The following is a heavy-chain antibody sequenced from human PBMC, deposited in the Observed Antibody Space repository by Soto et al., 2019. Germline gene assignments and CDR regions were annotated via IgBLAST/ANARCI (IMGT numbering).Heavy chain of an antibody. Sequence: GASVKVSCKASGYTFTSYGISWVRQAPGQGLEWMGWISAYNGNTNYAQKLQGRVTMTTDTSTSTAYMELRSLRSDDTAVYYCARDFYAAAISDAFDIWGQGTMVTVSS. D-gene: IGHD2-2*02. J-gene: IGHJ3*02. CDR2: ISAYNGNT. CDR1: GYTFTSYG. V-gene: IGHV1-18*01. CDR3: ARDFYAAAISDAFDI.